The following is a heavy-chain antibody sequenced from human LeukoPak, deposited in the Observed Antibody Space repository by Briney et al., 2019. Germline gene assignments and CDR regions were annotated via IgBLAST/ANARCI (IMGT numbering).Heavy chain of an antibody. D-gene: IGHD3-22*01. J-gene: IGHJ5*02. CDR3: PRQLRYDSSGYSNNWFDP. V-gene: IGHV1-18*01. Sequence: ASVKVSCKASGYTFTSYGISWVRQAPGQGLEWMGWISAYNGNTNYAQKLQGRVTMTTDTSTSTAYMELRSLRSDDTAVYYCPRQLRYDSSGYSNNWFDPWGQGTLVTVSS. CDR1: GYTFTSYG. CDR2: ISAYNGNT.